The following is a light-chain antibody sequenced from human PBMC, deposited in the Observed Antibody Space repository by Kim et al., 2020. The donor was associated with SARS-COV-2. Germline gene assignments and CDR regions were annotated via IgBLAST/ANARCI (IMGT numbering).Light chain of an antibody. CDR2: GAS. CDR1: QSVSNN. J-gene: IGKJ5*01. V-gene: IGKV3-15*01. CDR3: QQYDDWPPIS. Sequence: SPGERATLSGRASQSVSNNVAWYQQKPGQAPRLIIYGASTRATGIPARFSGSGSGTEFTLIITSLQSEDFADYYCQQYDDWPPISFGQGTRLEIK.